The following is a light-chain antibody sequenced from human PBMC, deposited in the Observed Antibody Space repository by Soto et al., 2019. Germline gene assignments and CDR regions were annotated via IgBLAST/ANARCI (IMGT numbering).Light chain of an antibody. CDR1: QSVSNY. CDR3: QRRSSWPLLT. V-gene: IGKV3-11*01. J-gene: IGKJ4*01. Sequence: EIVLTQSPATLSLSPGERATLSCRASQSVSNYLAWFQQKPGQAPRLLIYDASNRATGIPARFSGSGSGTDFTLTISSLETEDFAVYYCQRRSSWPLLTFGVGTKVEI. CDR2: DAS.